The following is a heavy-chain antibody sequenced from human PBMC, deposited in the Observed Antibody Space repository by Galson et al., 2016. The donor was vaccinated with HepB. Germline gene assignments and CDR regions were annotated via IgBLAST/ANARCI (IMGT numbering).Heavy chain of an antibody. Sequence: GKGLEWIGEVYHDGSTFYNPSVGSRVTLSVDKAKNQLSLNLRSVTAADTAVYYCARDCTGGTCKPGGYDVFDIWGQGTVVTVSS. J-gene: IGHJ3*02. D-gene: IGHD2-15*01. CDR2: VYHDGST. V-gene: IGHV4-4*02. CDR3: ARDCTGGTCKPGGYDVFDI.